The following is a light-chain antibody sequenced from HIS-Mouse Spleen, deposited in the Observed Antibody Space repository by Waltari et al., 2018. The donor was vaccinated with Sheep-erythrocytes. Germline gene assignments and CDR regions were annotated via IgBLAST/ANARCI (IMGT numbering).Light chain of an antibody. CDR2: EGS. V-gene: IGLV2-23*01. J-gene: IGLJ2*01. CDR3: AAWDDSLNGVV. CDR1: SSDVGSYTL. Sequence: QSALTQPASVSGSPGQSIPISCTGTSSDVGSYTLVSWYQQHPGKAPKLMIYEGSKRPSGVSNRFSGSKSGNTASLTISGLQAEDEADYYCAAWDDSLNGVVFGGGTKLTVL.